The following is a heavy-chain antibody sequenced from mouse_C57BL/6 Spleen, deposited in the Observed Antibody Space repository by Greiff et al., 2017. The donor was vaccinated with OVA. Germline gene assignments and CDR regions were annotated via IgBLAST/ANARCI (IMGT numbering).Heavy chain of an antibody. CDR1: GYTFTDYY. J-gene: IGHJ2*01. V-gene: IGHV1-26*01. CDR2: INPNNGGT. CDR3: ARGLWGPDD. Sequence: EVQLQQSGPELVKPGASVKISCKASGYTFTDYYMNWVKQSHGKSLEWIGDINPNNGGTSYNQKFKGKATLTVDKSSSTAYMELRSLTSEDSAVHYCARGLWGPDDWGQGTTLTVSS. D-gene: IGHD3-1*01.